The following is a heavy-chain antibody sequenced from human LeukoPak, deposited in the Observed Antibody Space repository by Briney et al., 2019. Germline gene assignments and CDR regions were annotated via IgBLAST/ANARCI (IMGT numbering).Heavy chain of an antibody. CDR3: AKDFAHIVVVVAATGSYLDY. Sequence: GGSLRLSCAASGFTFSSYEMNWVRQAPGKGLEWVSYISSSGSTIYYADSVKGRFTISRDNAKNSLYLQMNSLRAEDTAVYYCAKDFAHIVVVVAATGSYLDYWGQGTLVTVSS. V-gene: IGHV3-48*03. J-gene: IGHJ4*02. CDR1: GFTFSSYE. CDR2: ISSSGSTI. D-gene: IGHD2-15*01.